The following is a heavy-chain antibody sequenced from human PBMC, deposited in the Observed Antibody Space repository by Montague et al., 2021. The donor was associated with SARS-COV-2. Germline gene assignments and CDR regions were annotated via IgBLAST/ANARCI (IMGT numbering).Heavy chain of an antibody. D-gene: IGHD3-16*01. CDR2: LYNGGTT. CDR1: GGSISSSTYS. V-gene: IGHV4-39*02. Sequence: SETLSLTCNVSGGSISSSTYSWVCIRQPPGKGLEWIVNLYNGGTTYYSPSLKSRVTISVYTSKNHFSLNMASVTAADTAVYYCARTSKLRESSSGNYYYHAMDVWGQGTTVTVSS. CDR3: ARTSKLRESSSGNYYYHAMDV. J-gene: IGHJ6*02.